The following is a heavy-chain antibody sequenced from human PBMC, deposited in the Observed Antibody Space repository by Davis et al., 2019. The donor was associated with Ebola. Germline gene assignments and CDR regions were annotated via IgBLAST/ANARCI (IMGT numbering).Heavy chain of an antibody. CDR1: GFTFDAYA. CDR3: AKDSSSSWNYYYGMDV. D-gene: IGHD6-13*01. Sequence: GGSLRLSCAASGFTFDAYAMHWVRQAPGKGLEWVSGISWNSGSIGYADSVKGRFTISRDNAKNSLYLQMNSLRAEDTALYYCAKDSSSSWNYYYGMDVWGKGTTVTVSS. J-gene: IGHJ6*04. V-gene: IGHV3-9*01. CDR2: ISWNSGSI.